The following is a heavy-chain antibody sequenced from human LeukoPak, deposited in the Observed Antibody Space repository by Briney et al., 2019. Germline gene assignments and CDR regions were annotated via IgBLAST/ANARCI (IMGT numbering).Heavy chain of an antibody. D-gene: IGHD3-10*01. CDR1: GFTFSNYA. V-gene: IGHV3-23*01. J-gene: IGHJ4*02. Sequence: PGGSLRLSCAASGFTFSNYAMSWVRQAPGKGLEWVSAISGSGGSTYYADSVKGRFTISRDNSKNTLNLQMNSLRAEDTAVYYCAKDAAYYYGSGSYLDYWGQGTPVTVSS. CDR3: AKDAAYYYGSGSYLDY. CDR2: ISGSGGST.